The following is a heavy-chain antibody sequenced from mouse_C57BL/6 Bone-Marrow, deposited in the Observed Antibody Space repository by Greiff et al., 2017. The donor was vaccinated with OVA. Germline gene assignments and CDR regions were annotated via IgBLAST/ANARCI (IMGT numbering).Heavy chain of an antibody. CDR3: ARQFLSSPFAY. J-gene: IGHJ3*01. D-gene: IGHD1-1*01. CDR2: IYPRDGST. Sequence: QVHVKQSGPELVKPGASVKLSCKASGYTFTSYDINWVKQRPGQGLEWIGWIYPRDGSTKYNEKSKGKATLTVDPSSSTAYMELHSLTSEDSAVYFCARQFLSSPFAYWGQGTLVTVSA. CDR1: GYTFTSYD. V-gene: IGHV1-85*01.